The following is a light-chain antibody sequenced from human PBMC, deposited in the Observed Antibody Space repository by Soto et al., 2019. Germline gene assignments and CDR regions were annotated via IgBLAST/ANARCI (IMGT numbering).Light chain of an antibody. J-gene: IGKJ4*01. V-gene: IGKV3-20*01. Sequence: ETVLTQSPGTMSLSPGERVILSCRASQSVISNFLAWYQQRPGQAPRLLMYGASNRATGIPDRFSGSGSGTGFTHGISRLEPEDFEVYYCQQYGSFPLTFGGGTKVEVK. CDR2: GAS. CDR1: QSVISNF. CDR3: QQYGSFPLT.